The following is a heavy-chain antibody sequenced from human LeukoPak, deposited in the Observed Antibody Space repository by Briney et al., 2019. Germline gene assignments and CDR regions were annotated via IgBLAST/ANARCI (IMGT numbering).Heavy chain of an antibody. V-gene: IGHV4-59*01. J-gene: IGHJ4*02. D-gene: IGHD5-24*01. CDR3: ARGGKEMATITTFDY. Sequence: SETLSLTCTVSGGSISSYYWRWIRQPPGKGLEWIGYIYYSGSTNYNPSLKSRVTISVDTSKNQFSLKLSSVTAADTAVYYCARGGKEMATITTFDYWGQGTLVTVSS. CDR2: IYYSGST. CDR1: GGSISSYY.